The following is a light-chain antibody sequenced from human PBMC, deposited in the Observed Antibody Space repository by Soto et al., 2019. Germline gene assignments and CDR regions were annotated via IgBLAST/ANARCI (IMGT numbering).Light chain of an antibody. CDR1: QSVSSN. CDR2: GTS. V-gene: IGKV3D-15*01. CDR3: QQYNNWPIT. Sequence: EIVMTQSPATLSVSPGERATLSCRASQSVSSNLAWYQQKPGQAPRLLIYGTSSRATGIPDRFSGSGSGTDFTLTISRLEPEDFAVFYCQQYNNWPITFGQGTRLENK. J-gene: IGKJ5*01.